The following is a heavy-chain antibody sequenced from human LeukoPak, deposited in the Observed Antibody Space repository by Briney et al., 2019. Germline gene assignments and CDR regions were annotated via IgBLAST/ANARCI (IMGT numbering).Heavy chain of an antibody. CDR3: ATDYDYGGPLGY. CDR1: GGSISSGGYY. J-gene: IGHJ4*02. CDR2: IYYSGST. V-gene: IGHV4-31*03. D-gene: IGHD3-16*01. Sequence: PSETLSLTCTVSGGSISSGGYYWSWIRQHPGKGLEWIGYIYYSGSTYYNPSLKSRVTISVDTSKNQFSLKLSSVTAADTAVYYCATDYDYGGPLGYWGQGTLVTVSS.